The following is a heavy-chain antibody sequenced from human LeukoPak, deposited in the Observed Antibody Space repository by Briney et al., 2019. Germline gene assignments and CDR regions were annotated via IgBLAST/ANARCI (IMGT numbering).Heavy chain of an antibody. D-gene: IGHD3-10*01. V-gene: IGHV3-53*01. Sequence: GGSLRLSCAASGLTVSSNXMSWVRQAPGKGLEXVSIIYSGGSTYYADSVKGRFTISRDNSKNTLYLQMNSLRAEDTAVYYCARVTGSYYPFDYWGQGTLVTVSS. CDR3: ARVTGSYYPFDY. CDR1: GLTVSSNX. CDR2: IYSGGST. J-gene: IGHJ4*02.